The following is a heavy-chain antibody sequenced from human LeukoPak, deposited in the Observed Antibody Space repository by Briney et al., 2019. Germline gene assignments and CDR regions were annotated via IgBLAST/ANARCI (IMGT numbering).Heavy chain of an antibody. J-gene: IGHJ3*02. V-gene: IGHV4-59*01. CDR1: GGSISSYY. Sequence: KPSETLSLTCTVSGGSISSYYWSWIRQPPGKGLEWIGYIYYSGSTNYNPSLKSRVTISVDTSKNQFSLKLSSVTAADTAVYYCARGGCSSTSCYADDAFDIWGQGTMVTVSS. CDR2: IYYSGST. CDR3: ARGGCSSTSCYADDAFDI. D-gene: IGHD2-2*01.